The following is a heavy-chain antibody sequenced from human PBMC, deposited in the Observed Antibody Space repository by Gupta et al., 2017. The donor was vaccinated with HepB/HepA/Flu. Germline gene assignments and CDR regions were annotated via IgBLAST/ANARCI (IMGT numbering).Heavy chain of an antibody. J-gene: IGHJ4*02. D-gene: IGHD3-9*01. V-gene: IGHV3-11*04. CDR2: ISSSGSTI. CDR1: AFTFCDYY. CDR3: AIIMDDWDLDY. Sequence: QVQLVASGEGLVKPGGSLRLSCPASAFTFCDYYMSWIRQAPGKGLEWVSYISSSGSTIYYADSVKGRFTISRDNAKNSLYLQMNSLRAEDTAVYYCAIIMDDWDLDYWGQGTLVTVSS.